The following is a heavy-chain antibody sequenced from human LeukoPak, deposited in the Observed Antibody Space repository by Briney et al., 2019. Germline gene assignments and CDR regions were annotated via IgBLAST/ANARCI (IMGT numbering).Heavy chain of an antibody. J-gene: IGHJ4*02. CDR3: ARERRHYYDSSGYACYFDY. V-gene: IGHV3-66*02. Sequence: GGSLRLSCAASGFTVSSNYMSWVRQAPGKGLEWVSVIYSGGSTYYADSVKGRFTISRDNSKNTLYLQMNSLRAEDTAVYYCARERRHYYDSSGYACYFDYWGQGTLVTVSS. CDR2: IYSGGST. D-gene: IGHD3-22*01. CDR1: GFTVSSNY.